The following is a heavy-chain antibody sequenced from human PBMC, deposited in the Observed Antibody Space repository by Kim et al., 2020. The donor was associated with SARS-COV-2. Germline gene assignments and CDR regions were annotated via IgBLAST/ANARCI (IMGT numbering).Heavy chain of an antibody. CDR2: ISYDGSNK. D-gene: IGHD6-19*01. Sequence: GGSLRLSCAASGFTFSSYAMHWVRQAPGKGLEWVAVISYDGSNKYYADSVKGRFTISRDNSKNTLYLQMNSLRAEDTAVYYCARVGAVAGSPSDWYFDLWGRGTLVTVSS. J-gene: IGHJ2*01. CDR3: ARVGAVAGSPSDWYFDL. CDR1: GFTFSSYA. V-gene: IGHV3-30-3*01.